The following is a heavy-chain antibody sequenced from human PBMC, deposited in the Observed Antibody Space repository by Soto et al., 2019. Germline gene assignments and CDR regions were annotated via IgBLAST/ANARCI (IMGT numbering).Heavy chain of an antibody. CDR2: IIPIFGTA. Sequence: SVKVSCKASGGTFSSYAISWVRQAPGQGLEWMGGIIPIFGTANYAQKFQGRVTITADESTSTAYMELSSLRSEDTAVYYCARALLGTTQTYYYYGMDVWGQGTTVTVSS. D-gene: IGHD7-27*01. V-gene: IGHV1-69*13. J-gene: IGHJ6*02. CDR1: GGTFSSYA. CDR3: ARALLGTTQTYYYYGMDV.